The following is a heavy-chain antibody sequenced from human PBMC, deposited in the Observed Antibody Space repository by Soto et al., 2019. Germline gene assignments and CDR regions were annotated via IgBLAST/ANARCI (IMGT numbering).Heavy chain of an antibody. V-gene: IGHV4-59*01. CDR2: IYYSGST. D-gene: IGHD3-16*01. CDR1: GGSISSYY. Sequence: PSETLSRTGTVSGGSISSYYWSWIRQPPGKGLEWIGYIYYSGSTNYNPSLKSRVTISVDTSKNQFSLKLSSVTAADTAVYYCARPSQGAGRRMIMYNWFDPCGQGTLVTVSS. CDR3: ARPSQGAGRRMIMYNWFDP. J-gene: IGHJ5*02.